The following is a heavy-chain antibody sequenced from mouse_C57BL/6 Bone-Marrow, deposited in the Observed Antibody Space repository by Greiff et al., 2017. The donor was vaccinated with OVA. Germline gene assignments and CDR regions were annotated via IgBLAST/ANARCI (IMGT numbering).Heavy chain of an antibody. D-gene: IGHD1-1*01. V-gene: IGHV1-50*01. CDR2: IDPSDSYT. Sequence: QVQLQQPGAELVKPGASVKLSCKASGYTFTSYWMQWVKQRPGQGLEWIGEIDPSDSYTNYNQKFKGKATLTVDTSSSTAYMQLSSLTSEDSAVYYGARRRGTVGATNDYWGQGTTLTVSS. CDR3: ARRRGTVGATNDY. CDR1: GYTFTSYW. J-gene: IGHJ2*01.